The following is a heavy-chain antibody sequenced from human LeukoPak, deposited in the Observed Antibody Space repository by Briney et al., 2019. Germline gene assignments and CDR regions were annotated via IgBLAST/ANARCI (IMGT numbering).Heavy chain of an antibody. CDR2: IRYDGSNK. CDR3: AKDSSKYQLLSFDY. D-gene: IGHD2-2*01. V-gene: IGHV3-30*02. CDR1: GFTFSSYG. J-gene: IGHJ4*02. Sequence: GGSLRLSCAASGFTFSSYGMHWVRQAPGKGLEWVAFIRYDGSNKYYADSVKGRFTISRDNSKNTLYLQMNSLRAEDTAVYYCAKDSSKYQLLSFDYWGQGTLVTVSS.